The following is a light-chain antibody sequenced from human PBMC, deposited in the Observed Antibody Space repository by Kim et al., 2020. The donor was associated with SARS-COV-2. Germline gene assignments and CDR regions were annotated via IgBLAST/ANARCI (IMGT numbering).Light chain of an antibody. Sequence: SASAGDRVTITCRARQSIRNCLNWYQQKPGKAPKPLIYAASSLQTGVPSRFSGSGSGTDFTLTISSLQPEDCATYYCQQSYKLPYTFGQGTKLEI. J-gene: IGKJ2*01. CDR3: QQSYKLPYT. CDR1: QSIRNC. V-gene: IGKV1-39*01. CDR2: AAS.